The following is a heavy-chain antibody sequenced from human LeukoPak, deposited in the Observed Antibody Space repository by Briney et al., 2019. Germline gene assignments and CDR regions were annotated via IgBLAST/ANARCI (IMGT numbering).Heavy chain of an antibody. CDR1: GFTLSDYG. D-gene: IGHD4-17*01. V-gene: IGHV3-30*02. Sequence: GGSLRFSCAASGFTLSDYGMHWVRQAPGKGLDWVAFIRYDGNNKYYADSVKGRFTISRDNSKSTLYLQMNSLRAEDTAVYYCAKDVTHYGDYDSAFDIWGQGTMVTVSS. CDR3: AKDVTHYGDYDSAFDI. J-gene: IGHJ3*02. CDR2: IRYDGNNK.